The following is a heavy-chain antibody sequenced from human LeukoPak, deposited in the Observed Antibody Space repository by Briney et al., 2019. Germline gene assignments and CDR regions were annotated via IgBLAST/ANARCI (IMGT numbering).Heavy chain of an antibody. CDR3: ARAGVRYYFDY. Sequence: SETLSLTCTVSGGSISSYYWSWIRQPPGKGLEWIGYIYYSGSTNYNPSLKSRVTISVDTSKNQFSLKLSSVTAADTAVYYCARAGVRYYFDYWGQGTLSPSPQ. V-gene: IGHV4-59*01. J-gene: IGHJ4*02. CDR1: GGSISSYY. CDR2: IYYSGST. D-gene: IGHD2-21*01.